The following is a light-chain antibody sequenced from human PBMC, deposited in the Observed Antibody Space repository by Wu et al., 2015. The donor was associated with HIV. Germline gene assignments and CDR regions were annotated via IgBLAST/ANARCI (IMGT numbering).Light chain of an antibody. CDR1: QGISND. V-gene: IGKV1-27*01. Sequence: DIQMTQSPSSLSGSIGDRVTITCRASQGISNDLAWYQQKPGKIPALLIYGASTLQSGVPSRFSGSGSGTDFTLTISSLQREDFATYYCQQSYSTPLFTFGPGTKVDIK. CDR3: QQSYSTPLFT. J-gene: IGKJ3*01. CDR2: GAS.